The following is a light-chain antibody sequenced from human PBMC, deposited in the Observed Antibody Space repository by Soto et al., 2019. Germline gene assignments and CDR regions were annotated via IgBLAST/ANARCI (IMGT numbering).Light chain of an antibody. J-gene: IGKJ1*01. Sequence: EIALTQSPDTLSLSPGERATLSCRASQSVSSYLAWYQQKPGQAPRLLIYGASSRATGIPDRFSGSGSGTDFTLTISRLEPEDFAVYYCQQRGTFGQGTKVDIK. CDR2: GAS. CDR3: QQRGT. V-gene: IGKV3-20*01. CDR1: QSVSSY.